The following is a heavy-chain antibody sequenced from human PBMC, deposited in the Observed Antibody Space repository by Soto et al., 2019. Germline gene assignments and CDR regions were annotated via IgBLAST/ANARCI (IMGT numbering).Heavy chain of an antibody. CDR2: IKSKSVGGTT. Sequence: EVQLVESGGGVVKPGGSLTLSCAASGFSFSNVWMSWVRQAPGKGLEWVGHIKSKSVGGTTDYTATVKGRFTISRDDSTDTLYLQMNSLKTEETAVYYCTTYSTQSFFNGGPCNSVQTKIHDSWCQGILVTVSS. J-gene: IGHJ4*02. D-gene: IGHD2-21*02. V-gene: IGHV3-15*01. CDR1: GFSFSNVW. CDR3: TTYSTQSFFNGGPCNSVQTKIHDS.